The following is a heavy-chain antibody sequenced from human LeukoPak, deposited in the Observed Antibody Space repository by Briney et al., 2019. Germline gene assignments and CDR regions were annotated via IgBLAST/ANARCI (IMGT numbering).Heavy chain of an antibody. D-gene: IGHD3-22*01. V-gene: IGHV4-59*01. CDR2: IYYSGST. J-gene: IGHJ4*02. Sequence: SETLSLTCTVSGGSISSYYWSWIRQPPGKGLEWIGYIYYSGSTNYKPSLKSRVTISVDTSKNQFSLKLSSVTAADTAVYYCARGEYYYDSSGYHAFDYWGQGTLVTVSS. CDR1: GGSISSYY. CDR3: ARGEYYYDSSGYHAFDY.